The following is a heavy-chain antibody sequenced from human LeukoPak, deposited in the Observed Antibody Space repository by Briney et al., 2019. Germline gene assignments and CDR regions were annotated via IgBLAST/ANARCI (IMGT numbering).Heavy chain of an antibody. CDR1: GFTFSSYS. CDR3: AKCPAASYDYVWGTFYYFDY. Sequence: GGSLRLSCAASGFTFSSYSMNWVRQAPGQGLEWVSSISSSSSYIYYADSVKGRFTISRDNAKNSLYLQMNSLRAEDTAVYYCAKCPAASYDYVWGTFYYFDYWGQGTLVTVSS. D-gene: IGHD3-16*01. CDR2: ISSSSSYI. V-gene: IGHV3-21*01. J-gene: IGHJ4*02.